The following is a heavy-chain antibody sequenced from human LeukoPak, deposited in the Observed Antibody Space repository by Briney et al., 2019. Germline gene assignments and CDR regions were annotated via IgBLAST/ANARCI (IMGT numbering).Heavy chain of an antibody. CDR3: AIWDF. CDR2: ISSSGGST. J-gene: IGHJ4*02. Sequence: PGGSLRLSCAASGFTFSTYEMNWARQAPGKGLEWISYISSSGGSTYYADSVKGRFTISRDNAKNSLYLQMDSLRADDTAVYYCAIWDFWGQGTLVTVSS. CDR1: GFTFSTYE. V-gene: IGHV3-48*03.